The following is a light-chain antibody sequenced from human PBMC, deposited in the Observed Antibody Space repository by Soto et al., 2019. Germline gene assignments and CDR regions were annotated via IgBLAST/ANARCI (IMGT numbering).Light chain of an antibody. J-gene: IGKJ1*01. CDR3: QQYNKWPPWT. V-gene: IGKV3-15*01. CDR1: RSVSGF. CDR2: DAS. Sequence: EIFLTQSPCTLSLSPVEIATLSCRHSRSVSGFLAWYQQKPGQAPRLLIYDASIRASDFPARFSGSGSGTEFTLTISGLQSDDFAVYFCQQYNKWPPWTFGHGTKVDIK.